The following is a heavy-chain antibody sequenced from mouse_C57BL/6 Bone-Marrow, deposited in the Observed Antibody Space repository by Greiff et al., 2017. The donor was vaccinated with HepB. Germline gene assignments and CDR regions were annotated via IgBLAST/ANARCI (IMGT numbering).Heavy chain of an antibody. V-gene: IGHV1-50*01. Sequence: VQLQQPGAELVKPGASVKLSCKASGYTFTSYWMQWVKQRPGQGLEWIGDIDPSDSYTNYNQKFKGKATLTVDTSSSTAYMQLSSLTSEDSAVYYCATTIYYGSSYDWYFDVWGTGTTVTVSS. J-gene: IGHJ1*03. CDR3: ATTIYYGSSYDWYFDV. CDR2: IDPSDSYT. CDR1: GYTFTSYW. D-gene: IGHD1-1*01.